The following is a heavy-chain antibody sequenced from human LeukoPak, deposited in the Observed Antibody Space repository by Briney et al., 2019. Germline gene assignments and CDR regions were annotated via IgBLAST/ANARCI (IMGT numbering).Heavy chain of an antibody. D-gene: IGHD3-10*01. V-gene: IGHV5-51*01. J-gene: IGHJ4*02. Sequence: GESLKISCKGSGYSFTSYWIAWVRQMPGKGLEWMGIIYPGDSDTRYSPSFQGQVTISADKSISTAYLQWSSLKASDTAMYYCARGVWFGELPEYYFDYWGQGTLVTVSS. CDR3: ARGVWFGELPEYYFDY. CDR2: IYPGDSDT. CDR1: GYSFTSYW.